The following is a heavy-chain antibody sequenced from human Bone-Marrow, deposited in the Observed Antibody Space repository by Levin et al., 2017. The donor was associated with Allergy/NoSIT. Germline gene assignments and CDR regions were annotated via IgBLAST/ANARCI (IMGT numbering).Heavy chain of an antibody. CDR3: AREATTLPDY. J-gene: IGHJ4*02. CDR2: INAGGSTR. Sequence: LSLTCAASGFTFSSFEMNWVRQAPGKGLEWISYINAGGSTRNYADSVKGRFTISRDNAKSSLYLQMDSLRVDDTAVYFCAREATTLPDYWGQGTLVTVSS. V-gene: IGHV3-48*03. D-gene: IGHD4-17*01. CDR1: GFTFSSFE.